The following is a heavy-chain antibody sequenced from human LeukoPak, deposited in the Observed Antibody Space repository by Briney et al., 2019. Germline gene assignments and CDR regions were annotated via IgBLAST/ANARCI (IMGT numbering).Heavy chain of an antibody. D-gene: IGHD6-6*01. CDR1: GFTVSSYY. CDR2: IKQDGSEK. Sequence: GGSLRLSCAASGFTVSSYYMSWVRQAPGQGLEWVANIKQDGSEKYYVDSVKGRFTISRDNAKNSLYLQMNSLRAEDTAVYYCARARGTARTLDYWGQGTLVTVSS. CDR3: ARARGTARTLDY. V-gene: IGHV3-7*01. J-gene: IGHJ4*02.